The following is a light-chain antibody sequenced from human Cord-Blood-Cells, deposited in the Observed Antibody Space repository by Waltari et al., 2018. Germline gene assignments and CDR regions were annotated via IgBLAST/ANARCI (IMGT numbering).Light chain of an antibody. CDR2: GAS. Sequence: EIVLTQSPGTLSLSPGERATPSCRASQVVSSSYLPWSQQKPGQAPRLLIYGASSRATGIPDRFSGSGSGTDFTLTISRLEPEDFAVYYCQQYGSSPPWTFGQGTKVEIK. CDR3: QQYGSSPPWT. J-gene: IGKJ1*01. CDR1: QVVSSSY. V-gene: IGKV3-20*01.